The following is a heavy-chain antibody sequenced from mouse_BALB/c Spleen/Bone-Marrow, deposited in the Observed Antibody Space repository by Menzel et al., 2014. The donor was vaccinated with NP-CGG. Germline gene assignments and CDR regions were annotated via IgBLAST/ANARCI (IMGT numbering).Heavy chain of an antibody. CDR2: VDPSDSKT. CDR1: GYTFTSYW. Sequence: VQLQQSGAALVRPGASVKLSCKASGYTFTSYWMNWVKQRPGQGLEWIGMVDPSDSKTHFNQMFKDKATLTVDKSSSTASMHLSSLTSEDSAVYYCARNWAFDYWGQGTTLTVSS. D-gene: IGHD4-1*01. V-gene: IGHV1-61*01. CDR3: ARNWAFDY. J-gene: IGHJ2*01.